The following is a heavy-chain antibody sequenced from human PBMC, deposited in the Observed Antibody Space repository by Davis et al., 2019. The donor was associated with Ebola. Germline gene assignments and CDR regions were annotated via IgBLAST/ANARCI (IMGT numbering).Heavy chain of an antibody. CDR3: ARGYRRYYDQRYGLDV. V-gene: IGHV1-8*01. J-gene: IGHJ6*02. CDR2: MNPNSGNT. Sequence: AASVKVSCKASGYTFTSYDINWVRQATGQGLEWMGWMNPNSGNTGYAQKFQGRVTMTRNTSISTAYMELSSLRSDDTAVYYCARGYRRYYDQRYGLDVWGQGTTVAVSS. CDR1: GYTFTSYD. D-gene: IGHD3-3*01.